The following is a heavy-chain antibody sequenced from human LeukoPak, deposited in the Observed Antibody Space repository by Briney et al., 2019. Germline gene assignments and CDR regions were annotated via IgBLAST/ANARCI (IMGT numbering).Heavy chain of an antibody. CDR3: AKDRGCSSTSCYASYYYYMDV. J-gene: IGHJ6*03. Sequence: ESGGSLRLSCAASGLTFSSYSMNWVRQAPGKGLEWVSYISSSSTTIYYADSVKGRFTISRDNAKNSLYLQMNSLRAEDTAVYYCAKDRGCSSTSCYASYYYYMDVWGKGTTVTISS. D-gene: IGHD2-2*01. CDR1: GLTFSSYS. CDR2: ISSSSTTI. V-gene: IGHV3-48*01.